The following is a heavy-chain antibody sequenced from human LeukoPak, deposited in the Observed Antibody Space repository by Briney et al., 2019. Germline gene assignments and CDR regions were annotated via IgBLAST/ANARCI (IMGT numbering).Heavy chain of an antibody. D-gene: IGHD5-18*01. CDR3: AKREYSYGLYYFDY. V-gene: IGHV3-23*01. CDR2: ISGSGGST. J-gene: IGHJ4*02. CDR1: GFTFSSYA. Sequence: GGSLRLSCAASGFTFSSYAMSWVRQAPGKGLEWVSAISGSGGSTFYADSVKGRFTISRDNSKNTLYLQMNSLRAEDTAVYYCAKREYSYGLYYFDYWGQGTLVTVSS.